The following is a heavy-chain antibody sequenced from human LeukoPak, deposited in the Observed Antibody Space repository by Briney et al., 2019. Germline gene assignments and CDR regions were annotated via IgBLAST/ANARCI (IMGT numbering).Heavy chain of an antibody. CDR3: ASLPYCSSTSCYPVVVEKSRGNDAFDI. CDR1: GGTFSSYA. Sequence: GASVKVSCKASGGTFSSYAISWVRQAPGQGLEWMGGIIPIFGTANYAQKFQGRVTITTDESTSTAYMELSSLRSEDTAVYYCASLPYCSSTSCYPVVVEKSRGNDAFDIWGQGTMVTVSS. J-gene: IGHJ3*02. D-gene: IGHD2-2*01. CDR2: IIPIFGTA. V-gene: IGHV1-69*05.